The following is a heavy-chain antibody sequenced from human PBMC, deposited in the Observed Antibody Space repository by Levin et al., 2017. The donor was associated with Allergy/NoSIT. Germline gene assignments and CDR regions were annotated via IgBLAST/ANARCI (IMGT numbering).Heavy chain of an antibody. D-gene: IGHD4-17*01. CDR3: ARESAPDYGDYVDY. CDR2: ISTYNGNT. CDR1: GYTFTSYS. J-gene: IGHJ4*02. Sequence: GESLKISCKASGYTFTSYSISWVRQAPGQGLEWMGWISTYNGNTKYAQKFQGRVTMTTDTATSTAYMELRSLRSDDTAVYYCARESAPDYGDYVDYWGQGTLVTVSS. V-gene: IGHV1-18*04.